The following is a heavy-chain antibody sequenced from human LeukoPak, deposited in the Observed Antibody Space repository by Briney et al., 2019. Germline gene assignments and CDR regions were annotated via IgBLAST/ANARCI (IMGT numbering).Heavy chain of an antibody. CDR1: GFTFSGYE. CDR3: AKGARGDTVTSIVGLNWFDP. Sequence: GGSLRLSCAASGFTFSGYEMNWVRQAPGKGLEWVSYISSSGSTIYYADSVKGRFSISRDNSKNTLYLQMNSLRADDTAVYYCAKGARGDTVTSIVGLNWFDPWGQGTLVTVSS. CDR2: ISSSGSTI. V-gene: IGHV3-48*03. J-gene: IGHJ5*02. D-gene: IGHD4-17*01.